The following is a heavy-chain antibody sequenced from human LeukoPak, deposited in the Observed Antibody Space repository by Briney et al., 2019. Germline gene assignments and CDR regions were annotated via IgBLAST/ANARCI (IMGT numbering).Heavy chain of an antibody. D-gene: IGHD2-2*01. CDR1: GDSISSGDYY. V-gene: IGHV4-30-2*01. CDR3: ARGLGILVVPASGNWFDP. CDR2: IHHSGIT. Sequence: SQTLSLTCTVSGDSISSGDYYWSWIRQPPGKGLEWIGYIHHSGITYYKPSLKSRVTISVDRFKNQFSLKLSSVTAADTAVYYCARGLGILVVPASGNWFDPWGQGTLVTVSS. J-gene: IGHJ5*02.